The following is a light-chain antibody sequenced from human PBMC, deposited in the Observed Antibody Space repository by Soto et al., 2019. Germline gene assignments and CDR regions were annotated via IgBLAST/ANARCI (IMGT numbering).Light chain of an antibody. CDR2: AAS. Sequence: DIQMTQSPSSLSASVGDRVTITCRSSQGISTFLAWHQQKPGKVTKLLIYAASTLQSGVPSRFSGSGSGTDFSLTITSLQPEDAATYYCQKYNRAPWTFSQGTKWEIK. J-gene: IGKJ1*01. V-gene: IGKV1-27*01. CDR3: QKYNRAPWT. CDR1: QGISTF.